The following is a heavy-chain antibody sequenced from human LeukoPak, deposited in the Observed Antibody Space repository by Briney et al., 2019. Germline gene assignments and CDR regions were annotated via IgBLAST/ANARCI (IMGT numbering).Heavy chain of an antibody. D-gene: IGHD3-22*01. CDR1: GFTFSNAW. CDR3: TTDLTYYYDSSGYYPPGDY. V-gene: IGHV3-15*07. CDR2: IKSKTDGGTT. J-gene: IGHJ4*02. Sequence: GGSLRLSCAASGFTFSNAWMNWVRQAPGKGLEWVGRIKSKTDGGTTDYAAPVKGRFTISRDDSKNTLYLQMNSLKTEGTAVYYCTTDLTYYYDSSGYYPPGDYWGQGTLVTVSS.